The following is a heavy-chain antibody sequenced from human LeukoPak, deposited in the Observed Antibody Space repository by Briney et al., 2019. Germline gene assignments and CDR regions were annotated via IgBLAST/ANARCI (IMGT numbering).Heavy chain of an antibody. CDR1: GFPFSSYW. CDR2: INSDGSST. D-gene: IGHD3-10*01. Sequence: GGSLRLSCAASGFPFSSYWMHWVRGVPGKGLVWVSRINSDGSSTSYTDSVKGRFTISRDNAKNTLYVQMNSLRAEDTAVYYCSTGSGHAFDIWGRGTMVTVSS. CDR3: STGSGHAFDI. V-gene: IGHV3-74*01. J-gene: IGHJ3*02.